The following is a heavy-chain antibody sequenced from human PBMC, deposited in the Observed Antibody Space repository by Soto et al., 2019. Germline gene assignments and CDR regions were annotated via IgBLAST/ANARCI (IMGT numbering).Heavy chain of an antibody. D-gene: IGHD3-3*01. V-gene: IGHV3-21*01. Sequence: ESGGGLVKPGGSLRLSCAASGFDFSSYSRNWVRQAPGKGLEWVSSINEVSSYISYAHSLRGRFTISRDNAKESLYLQMNSLRAEDTAVYYCVRDFGWYFRSGYMDVWGDGATVTVSS. CDR3: VRDFGWYFRSGYMDV. CDR1: GFDFSSYS. CDR2: INEVSSYI. J-gene: IGHJ6*03.